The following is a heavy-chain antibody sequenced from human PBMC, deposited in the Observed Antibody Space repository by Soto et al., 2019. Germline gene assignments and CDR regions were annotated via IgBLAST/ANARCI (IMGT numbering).Heavy chain of an antibody. D-gene: IGHD6-13*01. CDR1: GYTFTHYY. J-gene: IGHJ4*02. V-gene: IGHV1-46*01. CDR3: ARDLAAGDH. Sequence: QVQLVQSGAEVKKPGASVKLSCRTSGYTFTHYYIHWVRHAPGPGLDWLAIINPSSGSTNYAQDLQGRVTLTMDTSTTTVYMELSGLRAEDTAILYCARDLAAGDHWGQGTLVTVSS. CDR2: INPSSGST.